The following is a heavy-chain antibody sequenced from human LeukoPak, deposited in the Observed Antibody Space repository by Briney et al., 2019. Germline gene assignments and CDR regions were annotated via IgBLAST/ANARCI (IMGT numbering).Heavy chain of an antibody. D-gene: IGHD4-11*01. J-gene: IGHJ6*03. CDR3: ARGKADYSNYYNYYYYYMDV. CDR2: IIPIFGTA. CDR1: GGTFSSYA. V-gene: IGHV1-69*13. Sequence: EASVKVSCKASGGTFSSYAISWVRQAPGQGLEWMGGIIPIFGTANYAQKFQGRVTITADESTSTAYMELSSLRSEDTAVYYCARGKADYSNYYNYYYYYMDVWGKGTTVTVSS.